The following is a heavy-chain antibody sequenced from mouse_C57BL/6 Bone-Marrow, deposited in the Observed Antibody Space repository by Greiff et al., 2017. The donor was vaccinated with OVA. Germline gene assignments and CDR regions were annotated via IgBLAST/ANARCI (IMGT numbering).Heavy chain of an antibody. Sequence: EVKLMESGPELVKPGASVKMSCKASGYTFTDYNMHWVKQSHGKSLEWIGYINPNNGGTSYNQKFKGKATLTVNKSSSTAYMELRSLTSEDSAVYYCARAPYYYGSSPWYFDVWGTGTTVTVSS. CDR2: INPNNGGT. CDR1: GYTFTDYN. D-gene: IGHD1-1*01. J-gene: IGHJ1*03. CDR3: ARAPYYYGSSPWYFDV. V-gene: IGHV1-22*01.